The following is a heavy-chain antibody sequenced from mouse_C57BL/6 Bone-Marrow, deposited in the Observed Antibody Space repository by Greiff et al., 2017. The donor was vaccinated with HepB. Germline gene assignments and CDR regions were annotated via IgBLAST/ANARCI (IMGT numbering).Heavy chain of an antibody. Sequence: QVQLQQSGAELAKPGASVKLSCKASGYTFTSYWMHWVKQRPGQGLEWIGYINPSSGYTKYNQKFKDKATLTADKSSSTAYMQLSSLTYEDSAVYYCAIDYYGSSFDDWGQGTTLTVSS. V-gene: IGHV1-7*01. D-gene: IGHD1-1*01. CDR1: GYTFTSYW. J-gene: IGHJ2*01. CDR3: AIDYYGSSFDD. CDR2: INPSSGYT.